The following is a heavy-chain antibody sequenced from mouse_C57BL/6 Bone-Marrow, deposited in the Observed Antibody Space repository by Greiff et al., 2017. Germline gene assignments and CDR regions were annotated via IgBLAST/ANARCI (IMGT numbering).Heavy chain of an antibody. Sequence: EVKVVESGPVLVKPGASVKMSCKASGYTFTDYYMNWVKQSHGKSLEWIGVINPYNGGTSYNQKFKGKATLTVDKSSSTAYMELNSLTSEDSAVYYCARRAYYYGSSYPFAYWGQGTLVTVSA. V-gene: IGHV1-19*01. CDR3: ARRAYYYGSSYPFAY. J-gene: IGHJ3*01. D-gene: IGHD1-1*01. CDR1: GYTFTDYY. CDR2: INPYNGGT.